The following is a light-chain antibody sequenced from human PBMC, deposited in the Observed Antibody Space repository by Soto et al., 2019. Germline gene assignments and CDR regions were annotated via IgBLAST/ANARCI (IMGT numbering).Light chain of an antibody. CDR2: DTS. V-gene: IGKV3-20*01. CDR1: QDVSRAN. Sequence: EIVLTQSPGSVSLSPGERVTLSCRASQDVSRANVAWYQQRPGQTPRLLIFDTSNRATGTPDRFSGSGSGTDFSLTITRLEPDYFARYYCQQYGTSSAFGPGT. CDR3: QQYGTSSA. J-gene: IGKJ3*01.